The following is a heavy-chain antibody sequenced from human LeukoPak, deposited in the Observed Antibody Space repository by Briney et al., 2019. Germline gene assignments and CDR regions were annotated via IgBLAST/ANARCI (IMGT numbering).Heavy chain of an antibody. D-gene: IGHD5-12*01. CDR2: INPNGGST. CDR1: GYTFTSYY. Sequence: GASVKVSCKASGYTFTSYYMHWVRQAPGQGLEWMGIINPNGGSTSYAQKFLARVTMTRDMSTDTVYMELSSLRSEDTAVYYCARVGGGAYKGRFDPWGQGTLVTVSS. V-gene: IGHV1-46*01. CDR3: ARVGGGAYKGRFDP. J-gene: IGHJ5*02.